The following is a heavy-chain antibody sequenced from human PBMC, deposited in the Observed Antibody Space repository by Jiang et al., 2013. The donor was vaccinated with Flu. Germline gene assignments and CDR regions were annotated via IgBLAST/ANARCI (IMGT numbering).Heavy chain of an antibody. CDR1: GGSISSYY. J-gene: IGHJ3*02. Sequence: GSGLVKPSETLSLTCTVSGGSISSYYWSWIRQPPGKGLEWIGYIYYSGSTNYNPSLKSRVTISVDTSKNQFSLKLSSVTAADTAVYYCARPIAAAALGMWAFDIWGQGTMVTVSS. D-gene: IGHD6-13*01. CDR3: ARPIAAAALGMWAFDI. V-gene: IGHV4-59*08. CDR2: IYYSGST.